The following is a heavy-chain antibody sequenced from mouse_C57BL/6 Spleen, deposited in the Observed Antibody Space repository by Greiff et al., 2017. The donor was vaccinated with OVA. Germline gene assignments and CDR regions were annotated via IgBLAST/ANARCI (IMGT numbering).Heavy chain of an antibody. D-gene: IGHD4-1*01. V-gene: IGHV1-15*01. CDR3: TRLGRNWYFDV. Sequence: QVQLQQSGAELVRPGASVTLSCKASGYTFTDYEMHWVKQTPVHGLEWIGAIDPETGGTAYNQKFKGKAILTADKSSSTAYMELRSLTSEDSAVYYCTRLGRNWYFDVWGTGTTVTVSS. CDR2: IDPETGGT. J-gene: IGHJ1*03. CDR1: GYTFTDYE.